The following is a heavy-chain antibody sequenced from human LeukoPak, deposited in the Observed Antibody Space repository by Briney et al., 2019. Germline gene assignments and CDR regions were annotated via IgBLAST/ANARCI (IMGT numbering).Heavy chain of an antibody. Sequence: GGSLRLSCAASGFTFSSYAMSWVRQAPGKGLEWVSAISGSGGSTYYADSVKGRFTISRDNSKNTLYLQMNSLRADDTAVYYCAKGRGGVSYYAFDYWGQGTLVTVSS. CDR3: AKGRGGVSYYAFDY. V-gene: IGHV3-23*01. CDR1: GFTFSSYA. D-gene: IGHD1-26*01. CDR2: ISGSGGST. J-gene: IGHJ4*02.